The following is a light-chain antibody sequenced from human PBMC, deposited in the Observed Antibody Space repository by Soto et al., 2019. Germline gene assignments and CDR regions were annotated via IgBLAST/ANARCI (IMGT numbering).Light chain of an antibody. CDR3: SSYTSSILV. V-gene: IGLV2-14*01. CDR2: DVS. J-gene: IGLJ2*01. Sequence: QSALTQPASVSGSPGQSITSSCTGTSSDVGGYNYVSWYQQHPGKAPKLMIYDVSNRPSGVSNRFSGSKSGNTASLTISGLQAEDEADYYCSSYTSSILVFGGGTKLTVL. CDR1: SSDVGGYNY.